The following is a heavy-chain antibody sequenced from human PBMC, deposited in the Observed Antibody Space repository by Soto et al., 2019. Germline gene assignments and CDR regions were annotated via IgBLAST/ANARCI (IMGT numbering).Heavy chain of an antibody. J-gene: IGHJ4*02. CDR1: GFTFSSYG. V-gene: IGHV3-30*18. CDR2: ISYDGSNK. Sequence: PGGSLRLSCAASGFTFSSYGMHWVRQAPGKGLEWVAVISYDGSNKYYADSVKGRFTISRDNSKNTLYLQMNSLRAEDTAVYYCAKEYSDPLGAFAYSAQRTLVIVSS. D-gene: IGHD5-18*01. CDR3: AKEYSDPLGAFAY.